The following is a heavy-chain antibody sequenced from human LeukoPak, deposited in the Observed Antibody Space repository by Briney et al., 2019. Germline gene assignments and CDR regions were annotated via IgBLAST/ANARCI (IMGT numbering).Heavy chain of an antibody. CDR3: TRHPEYYDFWSGEGY. D-gene: IGHD3-3*01. J-gene: IGHJ4*02. CDR2: IRSKANSYAT. Sequence: PGGSLKLSCAASGFTFSGSAMHWVRQASGKGLEWVGRIRSKANSYATAYAASVKGRFTISRDDSKNTAYLQMNSLKTEDTAVYYCTRHPEYYDFWSGEGYWGQGTLVTVSS. CDR1: GFTFSGSA. V-gene: IGHV3-73*01.